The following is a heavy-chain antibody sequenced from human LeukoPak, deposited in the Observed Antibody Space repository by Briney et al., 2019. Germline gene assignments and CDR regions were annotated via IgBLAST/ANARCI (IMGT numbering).Heavy chain of an antibody. V-gene: IGHV3-48*03. Sequence: GGSLRLSCAASGFTFSRHQMGWARQAPGKGLEWVSYISSSGSTIYYADSVKGRFTISRDNAKNSLYLQMNSLRAEDTAVYYCARDLVVVPAAPFDYWGRGTLVTVSS. D-gene: IGHD2-2*01. CDR2: ISSSGSTI. J-gene: IGHJ4*02. CDR3: ARDLVVVPAAPFDY. CDR1: GFTFSRHQ.